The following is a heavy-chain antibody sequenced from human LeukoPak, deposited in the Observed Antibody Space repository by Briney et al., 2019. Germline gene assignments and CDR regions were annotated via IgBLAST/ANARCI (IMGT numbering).Heavy chain of an antibody. CDR1: GGSISSRGYY. V-gene: IGHV4-39*01. CDR2: IYYSGST. J-gene: IGHJ5*02. Sequence: KPSENLSLTCTVSGGSISSRGYYWGWIRQPPGKGLEWIGHIYYSGSTYYNPSLKSRVTISVDTSKNQFSLKLSSVTAADTAVYNCARYSRAWFDPWGQGTLVTVSS. D-gene: IGHD6-13*01. CDR3: ARYSRAWFDP.